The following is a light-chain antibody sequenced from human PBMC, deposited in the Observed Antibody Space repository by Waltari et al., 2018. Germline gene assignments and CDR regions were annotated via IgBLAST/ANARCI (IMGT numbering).Light chain of an antibody. CDR2: DVT. CDR3: CSFSGTYYV. Sequence: QSALTQPRSVSGTPGQSVTISCTGTSSDVGSYNYVSWYQQHPGKAPKLMIYDVTNRPSGVPDRFSGSKSGNTASLTIAGLQAEDEADYHCCSFSGTYYVFGTGTEVTVL. CDR1: SSDVGSYNY. J-gene: IGLJ1*01. V-gene: IGLV2-11*01.